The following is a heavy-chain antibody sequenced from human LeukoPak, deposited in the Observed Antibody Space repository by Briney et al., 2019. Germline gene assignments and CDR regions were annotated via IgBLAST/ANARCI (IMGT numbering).Heavy chain of an antibody. CDR3: ARWRGAQSGFDD. D-gene: IGHD1-14*01. CDR2: IKDSGIEK. CDR1: GFTFSSYS. Sequence: GGSLRLSCSGSGFTFSSYSMRWVRQAPGKGLEWVANIKDSGIEKEYVDSVKGRFTISRDNAKNSLYPQMNSLRVEDTALYFCARWRGAQSGFDDWGQGTQVTVSS. V-gene: IGHV3-7*01. J-gene: IGHJ5*02.